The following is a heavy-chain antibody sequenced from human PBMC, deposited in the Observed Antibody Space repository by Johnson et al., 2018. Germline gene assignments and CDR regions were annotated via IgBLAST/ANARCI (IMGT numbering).Heavy chain of an antibody. CDR2: IYYSGST. D-gene: IGHD2-2*01. V-gene: IGHV4-59*01. CDR3: ARAMVVPAAMRYYYYYYGMDV. CDR1: GGSISSYY. Sequence: QVQLQESGPGLVKPSETLSLTCTVSGGSISSYYWSWIRQPPGKGLEWIGYIYYSGSTNYNPSLKSRVTISVDTSKNQFSLKLSSVTAADTAVYYCARAMVVPAAMRYYYYYYGMDVWGQGTTVTVSS. J-gene: IGHJ6*02.